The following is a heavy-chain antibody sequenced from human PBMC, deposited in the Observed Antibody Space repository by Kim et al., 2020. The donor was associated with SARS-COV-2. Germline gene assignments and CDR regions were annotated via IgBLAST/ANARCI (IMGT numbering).Heavy chain of an antibody. CDR1: GFTFSSSV. D-gene: IGHD3-10*01. V-gene: IGHV3-23*01. J-gene: IGHJ4*02. CDR2: IHYDGT. Sequence: GGSLRLSCAASGFTFSSSVMSWVRQAPGKGLEWVSAIHYDGTFSAYSVKVRFTISRDNYKNTINLQMSNQRAKDTAVYYCAKGDFGILYYGSENDHWGQGTLVTVSS. CDR3: AKGDFGILYYGSENDH.